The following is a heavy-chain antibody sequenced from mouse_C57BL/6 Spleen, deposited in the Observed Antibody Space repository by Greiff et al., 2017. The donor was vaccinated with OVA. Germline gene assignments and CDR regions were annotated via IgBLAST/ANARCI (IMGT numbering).Heavy chain of an antibody. J-gene: IGHJ2*01. D-gene: IGHD1-1*01. Sequence: DVMLVESGGGLVKPGGSLKLSCAASGFTFSDYGMHWVRQAPEKGLEWVAYISSGSSTIYYADTVKGRFTISRDNAKNTLFLQMTSLRSEDTAMYYCAREGYYYGSSNYFDYWGQGTTLTVSS. V-gene: IGHV5-17*01. CDR3: AREGYYYGSSNYFDY. CDR1: GFTFSDYG. CDR2: ISSGSSTI.